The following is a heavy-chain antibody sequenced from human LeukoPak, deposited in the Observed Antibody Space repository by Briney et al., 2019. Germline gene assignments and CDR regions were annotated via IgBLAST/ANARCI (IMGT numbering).Heavy chain of an antibody. CDR3: ARERGDLPIRGWFDP. V-gene: IGHV3-30*02. J-gene: IGHJ5*02. CDR2: IRYDESNK. CDR1: GFTFSSYG. Sequence: PGGSLRLSCAASGFTFSSYGMHWVRQAPGKGLEWVAFIRYDESNKYYADSVKGRFTISRDNSKNTLYLQMNSLRAEDTAVYYCARERGDLPIRGWFDPWGQGTLVTVSS. D-gene: IGHD3-10*01.